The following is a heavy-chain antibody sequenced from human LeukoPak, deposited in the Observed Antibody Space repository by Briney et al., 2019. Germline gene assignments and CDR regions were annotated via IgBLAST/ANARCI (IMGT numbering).Heavy chain of an antibody. V-gene: IGHV3-23*01. D-gene: IGHD3-10*01. CDR1: GFTFSRYA. Sequence: GGSLRLSCAASGFTFSRYAMSWVRQAPGKGLEWVSGISESGGSTYYTDSVKGRFTISRDNAKNSLYLQMNSLRAEDTAVYYCARDRWSYYNLYYYYYGMDVWGQGTTVTVSS. CDR2: ISESGGST. J-gene: IGHJ6*02. CDR3: ARDRWSYYNLYYYYYGMDV.